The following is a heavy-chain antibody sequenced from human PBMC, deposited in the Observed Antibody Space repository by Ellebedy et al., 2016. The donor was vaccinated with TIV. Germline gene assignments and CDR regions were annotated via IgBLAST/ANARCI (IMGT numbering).Heavy chain of an antibody. V-gene: IGHV3-23*01. Sequence: GESLKISCAASGFTFHDYAMRWVRQVPGKGLEWVAAVTGNSESTYYGDSVRGRFTIYRDNSKNTLFLHMNSLRVEDTALYFCARDAVDSGSPPNWFDAWGQGSLVTVSS. D-gene: IGHD3-10*01. CDR1: GFTFHDYA. J-gene: IGHJ5*02. CDR2: VTGNSEST. CDR3: ARDAVDSGSPPNWFDA.